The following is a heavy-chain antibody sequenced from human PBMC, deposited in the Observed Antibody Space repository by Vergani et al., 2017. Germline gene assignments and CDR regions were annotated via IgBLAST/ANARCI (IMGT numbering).Heavy chain of an antibody. CDR2: VDPEDGET. V-gene: IGHV1-69-2*01. D-gene: IGHD4-17*01. Sequence: EVQLVQSGAEVKKPGATMKISCKVSGYTFTDHYMHWVKQAPGKGLEWMGLVDPEDGETIYAEKFKGRVTIAADTSTDTAHLELCSLRSEDTAVYYCATPQTVTTGGMEVWVQGTTVIVSS. CDR1: GYTFTDHY. J-gene: IGHJ6*02. CDR3: ATPQTVTTGGMEV.